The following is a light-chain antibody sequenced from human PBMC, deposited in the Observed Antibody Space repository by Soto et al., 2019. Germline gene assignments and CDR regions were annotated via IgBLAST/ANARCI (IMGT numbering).Light chain of an antibody. V-gene: IGKV1-39*01. J-gene: IGKJ1*01. CDR2: AAS. Sequence: DIQMTQSPSSLSASVGDRVTITCRARQNINSYLNWYQQKPGKAPKLLIYAASSLQSGVPSRFSGSGSGTEFTLTISSLQPDDSATYYCQKYNSAPRTFGQGTKVDI. CDR1: QNINSY. CDR3: QKYNSAPRT.